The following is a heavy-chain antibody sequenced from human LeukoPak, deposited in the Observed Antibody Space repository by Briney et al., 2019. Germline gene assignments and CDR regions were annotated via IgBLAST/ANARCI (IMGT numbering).Heavy chain of an antibody. CDR2: ISSSGSTI. Sequence: PGGSLRLSCAASGFTFSDYYMSWIRQAPGKGLEWVSYISSSGSTIYYADSVKGRFTISRDNAKNSLYLQMNSLRAEDTAVYYCARDINWNNYYGMDVWGQGTTVTVSS. CDR3: ARDINWNNYYGMDV. CDR1: GFTFSDYY. V-gene: IGHV3-11*04. D-gene: IGHD1-1*01. J-gene: IGHJ6*02.